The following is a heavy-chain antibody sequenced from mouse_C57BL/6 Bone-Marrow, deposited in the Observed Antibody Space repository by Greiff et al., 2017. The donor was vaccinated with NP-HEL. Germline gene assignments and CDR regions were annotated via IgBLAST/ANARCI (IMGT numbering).Heavy chain of an antibody. V-gene: IGHV5-4*01. CDR2: ISDGGSYT. Sequence: EVQLQESGGGLVKPGGSLKLSCAASGFTFSSYAMSWVRQTPEKRLEWVATISDGGSYTYYPDNVKGRFTISRDNAKNNLYLQMSHLKSEDTAMYYCARDWIYYDHPWYFDVWGTGTTVTVSS. J-gene: IGHJ1*03. CDR1: GFTFSSYA. D-gene: IGHD2-4*01. CDR3: ARDWIYYDHPWYFDV.